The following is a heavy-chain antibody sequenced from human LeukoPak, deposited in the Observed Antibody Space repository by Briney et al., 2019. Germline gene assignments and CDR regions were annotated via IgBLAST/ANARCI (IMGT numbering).Heavy chain of an antibody. Sequence: SETLSLTCAVYGGSFSGYYWSWIRQPPGKGLEWIGEINHSGSTNYNPSLKSRVTISVDTSKNQFSLKLSAATAADTAVYYCASVRRGFGESSKYYSYYYMDVWGNGTTVTISS. D-gene: IGHD3-10*01. J-gene: IGHJ6*03. V-gene: IGHV4-34*01. CDR1: GGSFSGYY. CDR2: INHSGST. CDR3: ASVRRGFGESSKYYSYYYMDV.